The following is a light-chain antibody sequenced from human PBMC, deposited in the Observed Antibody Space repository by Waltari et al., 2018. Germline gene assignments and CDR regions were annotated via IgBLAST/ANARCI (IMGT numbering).Light chain of an antibody. J-gene: IGLJ1*01. CDR3: CAFAVGDTYV. Sequence: QSALSQPASVSASFGQSITISCTGTSSDGAYSHSVSWYQHHPGKAPKFIIYDVSKRPSGVPNRFSGSKYGKRASLTISGLQPDDEAVYYCCAFAVGDTYVFGSGTNVTV. CDR1: SSDGAYSHS. CDR2: DVS. V-gene: IGLV2-23*02.